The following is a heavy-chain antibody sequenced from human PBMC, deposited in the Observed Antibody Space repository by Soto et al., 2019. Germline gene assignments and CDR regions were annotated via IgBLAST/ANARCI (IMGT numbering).Heavy chain of an antibody. CDR1: GFTFTNAW. V-gene: IGHV3-15*01. D-gene: IGHD1-26*01. CDR2: IKSKTDGETT. CDR3: TSDLRWEFFRGNY. Sequence: GESLKISCAASGFTFTNAWMSWVRQAPGEGLEWVGRIKSKTDGETTDYAAPVKGRFTISRDDSSNMLYLQVNSLKTEDTAVYYCTSDLRWEFFRGNYWGQGTLVTVSS. J-gene: IGHJ4*02.